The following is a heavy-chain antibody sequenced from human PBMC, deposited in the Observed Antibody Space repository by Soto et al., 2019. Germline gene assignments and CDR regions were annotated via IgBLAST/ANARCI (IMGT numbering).Heavy chain of an antibody. CDR3: AGADSIGAYWYSCPFNYGVGV. D-gene: IGHD2-21*02. J-gene: IGHJ6*02. CDR2: IGYDGSNK. Sequence: QVQLVESGVGVVQPGGSLRLSCTTLGFTFNTYGMHWVRQAPGKWLEWGAIIGYDGSNKYYADSVKGRFTISRDNSKKTLYRQMNILRGEDTAMSCCAGADSIGAYWYSCPFNYGVGVWGQRTTVAVSS. CDR1: GFTFNTYG. V-gene: IGHV3-33*08.